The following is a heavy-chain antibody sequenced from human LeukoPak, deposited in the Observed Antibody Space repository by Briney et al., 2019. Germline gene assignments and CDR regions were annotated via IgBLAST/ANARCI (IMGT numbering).Heavy chain of an antibody. V-gene: IGHV6-1*01. CDR2: TYYRSTWFN. CDR1: GDSVSSDSAA. CDR3: ARSGSAWFDP. D-gene: IGHD3-10*01. J-gene: IGHJ5*02. Sequence: SQTLSLTCDISGDSVSSDSAAWNWIRQSPSRGLEWLGRTYYRSTWFNDYAVSVKSRITINPDTSKNQFSLQLSSVTLEDTAVYFCARSGSAWFDPWGQGTLVTVSS.